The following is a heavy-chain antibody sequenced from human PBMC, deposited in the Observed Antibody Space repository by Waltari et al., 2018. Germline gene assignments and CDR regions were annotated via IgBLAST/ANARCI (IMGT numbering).Heavy chain of an antibody. J-gene: IGHJ4*02. CDR2: IYHDGAP. Sequence: QVQLQESAPGPVKPSETLSLTCSVSGASMRNSSYYWGWVRQPPGRGLEWIASIYHDGAPYYNPSQKGRVTIAVDTSKKEFSLNLKSVTAADTAVYYCARHDESLEFWSGSHFDSWGQGTLVTVSS. CDR3: ARHDESLEFWSGSHFDS. D-gene: IGHD3-3*01. CDR1: GASMRNSSYY. V-gene: IGHV4-39*01.